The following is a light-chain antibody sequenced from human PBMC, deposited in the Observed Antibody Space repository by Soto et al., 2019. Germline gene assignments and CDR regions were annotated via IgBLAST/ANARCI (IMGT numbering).Light chain of an antibody. J-gene: IGKJ3*01. Sequence: DIQMTQSPSSLSASVGDRVTITCRASQSISSYLNWYQQKPGKAPKLLIYAASSLQSGVPSRFSGCRSGTDFTLTISSLQPEDFATYYCQQSYSTPGTFGPGTKVDIK. V-gene: IGKV1-39*01. CDR3: QQSYSTPGT. CDR2: AAS. CDR1: QSISSY.